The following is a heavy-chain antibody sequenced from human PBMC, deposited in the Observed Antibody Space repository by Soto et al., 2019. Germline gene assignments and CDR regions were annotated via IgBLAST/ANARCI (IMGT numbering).Heavy chain of an antibody. CDR2: INHSGST. D-gene: IGHD2-8*02. V-gene: IGHV4-34*01. CDR3: ARDKITGLFDY. J-gene: IGHJ4*02. Sequence: QVQLQQWGAGLLKPSETLSLTCAVYGGSFSGYYWTWIRQPLGTGLEWIGEINHSGSTNYNPSLKTRVTISVDTAKNQFSLKLTSVTAADTAVYYCARDKITGLFDYWGQGTLVTVSS. CDR1: GGSFSGYY.